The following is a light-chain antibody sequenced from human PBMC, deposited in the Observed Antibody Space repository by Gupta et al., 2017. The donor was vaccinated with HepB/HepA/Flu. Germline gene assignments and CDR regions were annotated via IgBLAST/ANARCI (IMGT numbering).Light chain of an antibody. CDR3: QQSDTIPRT. V-gene: IGKV1-39*01. CDR1: QSISND. J-gene: IGKJ1*01. CDR2: TAS. Sequence: DIQMTQSPSSLSASVGDRVTIICRASQSISNDLNWYQQRPGKAPKLLIYTASTLQSGVPSRFSGSGSGTDFTLTISRLQPEDFATYYCQQSDTIPRTFGQGTKVEIK.